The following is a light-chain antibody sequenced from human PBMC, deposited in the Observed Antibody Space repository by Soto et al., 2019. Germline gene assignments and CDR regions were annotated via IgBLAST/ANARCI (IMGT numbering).Light chain of an antibody. CDR3: QQYNSYWT. Sequence: DIQMTQSPSSLSASVGDRVAITCRASQSIRTWLAWYQQKPGSAPKLLIYEASTLDSGVPSRFSGNGSGTDFALTINNVQPEDCATYYCQQYNSYWTFGLGTKVDIK. CDR2: EAS. CDR1: QSIRTW. V-gene: IGKV1-5*03. J-gene: IGKJ1*01.